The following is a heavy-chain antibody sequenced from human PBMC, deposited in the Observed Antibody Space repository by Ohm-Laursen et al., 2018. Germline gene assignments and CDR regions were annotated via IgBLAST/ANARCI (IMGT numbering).Heavy chain of an antibody. CDR3: ARRVPAAKQGWFDP. CDR1: GYTFTSYD. CDR2: MNPNSGNA. J-gene: IGHJ5*02. Sequence: EASVKVSCKASGYTFTSYDINWVRQATGQGLEWMGWMNPNSGNAGYAQKFQGRVTMTRDTSISTAYMELSSLRSEDTAVYYCARRVPAAKQGWFDPWGQGTLVTVSS. V-gene: IGHV1-8*01. D-gene: IGHD6-25*01.